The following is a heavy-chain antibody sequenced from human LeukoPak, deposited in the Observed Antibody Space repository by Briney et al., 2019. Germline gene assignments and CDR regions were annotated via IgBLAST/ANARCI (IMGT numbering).Heavy chain of an antibody. Sequence: SETLSLTCTVSGGSVSSGSYYWSWIRQPPGKGLEWIGYIYYSGSTNYNPSLKSRVTISVDTSKNQFSLKPSSVTAADTAVYYCARRGGGYDSLFDYWGQGTLVTVSS. D-gene: IGHD5-12*01. V-gene: IGHV4-61*01. J-gene: IGHJ4*02. CDR1: GGSVSSGSYY. CDR3: ARRGGGYDSLFDY. CDR2: IYYSGST.